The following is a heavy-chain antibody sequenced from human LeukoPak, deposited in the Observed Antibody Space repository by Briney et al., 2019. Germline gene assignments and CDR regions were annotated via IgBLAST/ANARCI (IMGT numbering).Heavy chain of an antibody. D-gene: IGHD3-10*01. V-gene: IGHV1-18*01. J-gene: IGHJ6*02. CDR2: ISAYNGNT. CDR3: ARQYAFGDYYGMDV. Sequence: ASVKVSCKASGHXFTSYGISWVRQAPGQGHEWLGWISAYNGNTNYAQKLQGRVTMTTDTSTSTAYMELRSLRSDDTAAYYCARQYAFGDYYGMDVWGQGTTVTVSS. CDR1: GHXFTSYG.